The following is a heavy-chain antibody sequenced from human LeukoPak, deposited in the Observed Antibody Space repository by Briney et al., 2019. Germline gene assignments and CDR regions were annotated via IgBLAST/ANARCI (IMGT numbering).Heavy chain of an antibody. D-gene: IGHD4-17*01. CDR3: ARDSLDGDSLDY. Sequence: KVSCXXXXXXXTSYGXSWVRQAPGQGLEWMGWISAYNGNTNYAQKLQGRVTMTTDTSTSTAYMELRSLRSDDTAVYYCARDSLDGDSLDYWGQGTLVTVSS. CDR1: XXXXTSYG. V-gene: IGHV1-18*01. J-gene: IGHJ4*02. CDR2: ISAYNGNT.